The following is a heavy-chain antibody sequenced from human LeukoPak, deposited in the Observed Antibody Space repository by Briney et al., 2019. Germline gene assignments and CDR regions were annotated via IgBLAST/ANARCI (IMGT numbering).Heavy chain of an antibody. Sequence: SQTLSLTCVVSGASISSGGHSWSWIRQPPGKGWEWIGYIYHGGPTFYNPSLKSRVTISVDTSKNQFSLKLSSVTAADTAVYYCARAVGYFDYWGQGTLVTVSS. CDR1: GASISSGGHS. J-gene: IGHJ4*02. CDR2: IYHGGPT. CDR3: ARAVGYFDY. V-gene: IGHV4-30-2*01. D-gene: IGHD3-10*01.